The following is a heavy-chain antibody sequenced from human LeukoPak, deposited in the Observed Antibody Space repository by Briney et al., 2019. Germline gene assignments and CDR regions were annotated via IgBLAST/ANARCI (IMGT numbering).Heavy chain of an antibody. CDR1: EFTFSSYA. V-gene: IGHV3-23*01. J-gene: IGHJ4*02. Sequence: PGGSLRLSCEASEFTFSSYAMTWVRQAPGKGLEWVSGISDSGSPTYYADSVKGRFTVSRDNSKNTLYLQMNSLRAEDTAVYYCARAPYDILARWGQGTLVTVSS. CDR2: ISDSGSPT. D-gene: IGHD3-9*01. CDR3: ARAPYDILAR.